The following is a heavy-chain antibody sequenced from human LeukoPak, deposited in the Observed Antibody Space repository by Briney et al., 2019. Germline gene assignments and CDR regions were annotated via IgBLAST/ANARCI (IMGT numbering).Heavy chain of an antibody. Sequence: PGGSLRLSCAASGFTFSSFWMDWVRQAPERGLEWVANIKEDGSEKYYVDSVKGRFTISRDNAKNSLYLQMSSLSAEDTAMYYCARNRGYLSFDYWGQGTLVTVSS. CDR2: IKEDGSEK. CDR3: ARNRGYLSFDY. D-gene: IGHD3-10*01. CDR1: GFTFSSFW. J-gene: IGHJ4*02. V-gene: IGHV3-7*04.